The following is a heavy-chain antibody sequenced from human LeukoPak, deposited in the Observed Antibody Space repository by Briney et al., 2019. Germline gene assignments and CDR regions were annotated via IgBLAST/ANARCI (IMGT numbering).Heavy chain of an antibody. J-gene: IGHJ5*02. V-gene: IGHV4-4*02. CDR2: IYHSGST. CDR1: GDSISSSNW. D-gene: IGHD6-13*01. CDR3: ARGYSSRSWFDP. Sequence: PSGTLSLTCAVSGDSISSSNWWTWVRQPPGKGLEWIGEIYHSGSTNYNPSLKSRVTISVDTSKNQFSLKLSSVTAADTAVYYCARGYSSRSWFDPWGQGTLVTVSS.